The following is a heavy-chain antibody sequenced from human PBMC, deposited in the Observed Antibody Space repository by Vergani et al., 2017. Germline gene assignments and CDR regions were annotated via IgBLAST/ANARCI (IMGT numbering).Heavy chain of an antibody. CDR2: IYYSGST. CDR3: ASHIVVVTAHFDL. D-gene: IGHD2-21*02. J-gene: IGHJ2*01. CDR1: GGSISSSSYY. V-gene: IGHV4-39*01. Sequence: QLQLQESGPGLVKPSETLSLTCTVSGGSISSSSYYWCWIRQPPGKGLEWIGSIYYSGSTYYNPSLKSRVTISVDTSKNQFSLKLSSVTAADTAVYYCASHIVVVTAHFDLWGRGTLVTVSS.